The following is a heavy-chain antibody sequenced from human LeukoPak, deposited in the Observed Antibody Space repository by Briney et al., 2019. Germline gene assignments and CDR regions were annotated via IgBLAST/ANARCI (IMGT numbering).Heavy chain of an antibody. V-gene: IGHV3-48*03. CDR1: GFTFSNYE. Sequence: GGSLRLSCAASGFTFSNYEMHWVRQAPGTGLEWVSYISSTGITISYADSVKGRFTISRDNPKNSLHLQLNSLRAEDTAVYYCARDRGGSWTFDYWGQGTLVTVSS. CDR2: ISSTGITI. J-gene: IGHJ4*02. D-gene: IGHD2-15*01. CDR3: ARDRGGSWTFDY.